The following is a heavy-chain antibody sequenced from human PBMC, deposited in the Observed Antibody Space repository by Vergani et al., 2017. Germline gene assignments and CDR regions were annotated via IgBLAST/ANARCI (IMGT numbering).Heavy chain of an antibody. J-gene: IGHJ4*02. CDR1: GYSISSGYY. V-gene: IGHV4-38-2*01. D-gene: IGHD3-10*01. Sequence: QVQLQESGPGLVKPSETLSLTCAVSGYSISSGYYWGWIRQPPGRGLGWIGRIYHSGSTYYNPSLKSRVTISVDTSKNQFSLKLSSVTAADTAVYYGARDSWGVSGQYYFDYWGQGTLVTVSS. CDR2: IYHSGST. CDR3: ARDSWGVSGQYYFDY.